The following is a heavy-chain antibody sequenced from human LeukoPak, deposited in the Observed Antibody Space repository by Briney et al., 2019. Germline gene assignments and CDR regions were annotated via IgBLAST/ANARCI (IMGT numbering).Heavy chain of an antibody. CDR1: GFTFINYW. Sequence: GGSLRLSCAASGFTFINYWMHWVRQAPGKGLVWVSRINGDGSTISYADSVKGRFTISRDNAKNTLYLQMNSLRAEDTAVYYCAKEAAAADFDYWGQGTLATVSP. J-gene: IGHJ4*02. CDR2: INGDGSTI. D-gene: IGHD6-13*01. CDR3: AKEAAAADFDY. V-gene: IGHV3-74*01.